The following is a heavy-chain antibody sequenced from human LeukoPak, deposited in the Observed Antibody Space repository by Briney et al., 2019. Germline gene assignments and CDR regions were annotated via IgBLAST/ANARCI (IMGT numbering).Heavy chain of an antibody. CDR1: EFTFSIYA. CDR2: ITSAGENT. Sequence: PGGSLRLSCAASEFTFSIYAISWVRQAPGKGLEWVSSITSAGENTFYTGSVKGRFTISRDNSRNTLYLQMNSLRAEDTAIYYCAKDRPNYYGSNGHYYRRDGDYWGQGTLVTVSS. J-gene: IGHJ4*02. CDR3: AKDRPNYYGSNGHYYRRDGDY. D-gene: IGHD3-22*01. V-gene: IGHV3-23*01.